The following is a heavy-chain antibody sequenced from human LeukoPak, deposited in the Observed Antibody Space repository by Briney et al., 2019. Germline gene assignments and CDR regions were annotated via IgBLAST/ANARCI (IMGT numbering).Heavy chain of an antibody. J-gene: IGHJ4*02. CDR1: GFAFSTYA. V-gene: IGHV3-30*18. D-gene: IGHD2-2*02. Sequence: PGRSLTLSCAASGFAFSTYAMHWVRQAPGKGLEWVAVISYNGSEIYYGDSVKGRFTISRDNSKNTLYLQMNRLRVEDTAVYHCAKAGCSSARCYTNYWGQGTSVTVSS. CDR2: ISYNGSEI. CDR3: AKAGCSSARCYTNY.